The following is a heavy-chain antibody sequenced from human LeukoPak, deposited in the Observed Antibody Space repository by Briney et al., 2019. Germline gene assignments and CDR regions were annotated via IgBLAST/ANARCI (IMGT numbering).Heavy chain of an antibody. CDR1: GYAFTNYH. D-gene: IGHD2-21*02. V-gene: IGHV1-8*03. CDR3: ARTTSMTASGYDY. Sequence: ASVKVSCKASGYAFTNYHINWVRQASGQGLEWMTWINPDTGDKGYARKFQDRVTITTDTSISTAYMELSSLSSEDTAVYFCARTTSMTASGYDYWGQGTLVTVSS. J-gene: IGHJ4*02. CDR2: INPDTGDK.